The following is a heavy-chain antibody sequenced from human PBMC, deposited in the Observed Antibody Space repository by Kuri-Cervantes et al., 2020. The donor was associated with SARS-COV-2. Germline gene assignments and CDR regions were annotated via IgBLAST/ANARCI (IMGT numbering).Heavy chain of an antibody. J-gene: IGHJ4*02. Sequence: ASVKVSCKASGYTFTGYYMHWVRQAPGQGLEWMGRSSAYSDDTSSAEKFKGRVTMTQDTSTNTAYMEITDLRSDDTAIYFCARVSSMYLPTYYFDFWGQGSLVPSPQ. CDR3: ARVSSMYLPTYYFDF. CDR1: GYTFTGYY. V-gene: IGHV1-2*02. CDR2: SSAYSDDT. D-gene: IGHD2-8*01.